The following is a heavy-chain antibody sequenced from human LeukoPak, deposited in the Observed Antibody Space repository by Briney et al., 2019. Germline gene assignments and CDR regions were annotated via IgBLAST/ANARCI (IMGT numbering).Heavy chain of an antibody. CDR2: ITTTSTYI. D-gene: IGHD3-10*01. CDR3: ASIAGGLLWFGESHNHY. CDR1: GFTFSNYN. Sequence: PGGSLRLSCAASGFTFSNYNMNWVRQAPGKGLEWVSSITTTSTYIYYADSVKGRFTISRDNAKNSLYLQMNSLRAEDTAVYYCASIAGGLLWFGESHNHYWGQGTLVTVSS. V-gene: IGHV3-21*01. J-gene: IGHJ4*02.